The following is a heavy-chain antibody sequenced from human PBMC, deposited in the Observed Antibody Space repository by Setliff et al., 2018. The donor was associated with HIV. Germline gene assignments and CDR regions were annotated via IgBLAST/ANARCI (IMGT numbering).Heavy chain of an antibody. CDR3: AKHHYCSGCSCSYDF. CDR1: GFTFSSHA. V-gene: IGHV3-23*01. CDR2: ISGSGDYI. J-gene: IGHJ4*02. D-gene: IGHD2-15*01. Sequence: GGSLRLSCVASGFTFSSHAMSWVRQAPGKGLEWVSTISGSGDYIFYRDSVKGRFTISRDNSKNTVFLQMNGLRAEDTAVYFCAKHHYCSGCSCSYDFWGRGTLVTVSS.